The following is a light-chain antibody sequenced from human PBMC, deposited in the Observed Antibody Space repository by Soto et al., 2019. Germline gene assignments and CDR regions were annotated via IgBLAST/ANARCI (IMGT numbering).Light chain of an antibody. CDR1: QSVSSY. CDR2: DAS. CDR3: QQRSNWPLT. Sequence: EIVLTQSPATLSLSPGERATLSCRASQSVSSYLAWYQQKPGQAPRLLIYDASNRATGIPARFSGSGSGTDFTLILTSLDPEDFAVYYCQQRSNWPLTFGPGTKVDIK. V-gene: IGKV3-11*01. J-gene: IGKJ3*01.